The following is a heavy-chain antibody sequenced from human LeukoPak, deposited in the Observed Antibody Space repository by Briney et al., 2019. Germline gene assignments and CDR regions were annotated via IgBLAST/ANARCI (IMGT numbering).Heavy chain of an antibody. CDR2: ISGSGGST. CDR1: GLTFSSYA. J-gene: IGHJ6*02. D-gene: IGHD3-10*01. CDR3: ANFFGGSGSYYYYGMDV. Sequence: GGSLRLSGAASGLTFSSYAMSWVRQAPGKGLEWVSAISGSGGSTYYADSVKGRFTISRDNSKNTLYLQMNSLRAEDTAVYYCANFFGGSGSYYYYGMDVWGQGTTVTVSS. V-gene: IGHV3-23*01.